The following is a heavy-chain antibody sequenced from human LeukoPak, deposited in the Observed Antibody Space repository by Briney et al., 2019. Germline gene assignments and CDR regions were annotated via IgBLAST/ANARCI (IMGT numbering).Heavy chain of an antibody. CDR3: TRDRAITVFDS. Sequence: PGQSLRLSCAASGFTFSPYTMHWVRRAPGKGLESVSYISGSSNTIFYADSVKGRFTISRDNARASLYLQMNSLGAEDTAVYYCTRDRAITVFDSWGQGTLVTVYS. D-gene: IGHD3-16*01. CDR1: GFTFSPYT. J-gene: IGHJ4*02. V-gene: IGHV3-48*01. CDR2: ISGSSNTI.